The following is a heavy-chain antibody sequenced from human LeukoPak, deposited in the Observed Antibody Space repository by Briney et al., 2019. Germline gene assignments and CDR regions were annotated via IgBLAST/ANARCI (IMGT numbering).Heavy chain of an antibody. V-gene: IGHV3-30*10. Sequence: GGSLRLSCAASGFSLATYPMHWVRQAPGRGLEWVAVVSPDGSNRHYIESVKGRFTISRDSSENTLHLQMDNLRGEDTALYYSARQGSALQYYFNYLDVWGKGTTVTVSS. CDR3: ARQGSALQYYFNYLDV. CDR2: VSPDGSNR. J-gene: IGHJ6*03. CDR1: GFSLATYP. D-gene: IGHD6-25*01.